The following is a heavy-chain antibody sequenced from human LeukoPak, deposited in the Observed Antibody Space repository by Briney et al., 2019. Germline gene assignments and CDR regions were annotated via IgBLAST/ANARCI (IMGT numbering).Heavy chain of an antibody. CDR3: ARAEDDFWSGYYSVDY. CDR1: GFTFSSYS. V-gene: IGHV3-21*01. Sequence: GGSLRLSCAASGFTFSSYSMNWARQAPGKGLEWVSSISSSSSYIYYADSVKGRFTISRDNAKNSLYLQMNSLRAEDTAVYYCARAEDDFWSGYYSVDYWGQGTLVTVSS. CDR2: ISSSSSYI. D-gene: IGHD3-3*01. J-gene: IGHJ4*02.